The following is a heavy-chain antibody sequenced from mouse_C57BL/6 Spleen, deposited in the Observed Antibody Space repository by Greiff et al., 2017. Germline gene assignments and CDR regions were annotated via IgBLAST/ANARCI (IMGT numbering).Heavy chain of an antibody. CDR2: IDPSDSYT. Sequence: QVQLQQSGAELVMPGASVKLSCKASGYTFTSYWMHWVKQRPGQGLEWIGEIDPSDSYTNYNQKFKGKSTLTVDKSSSTAYMQLSSLTSEDSAVYYCARSTVVPYFDYWGQGTTLTVSS. J-gene: IGHJ2*01. CDR3: ARSTVVPYFDY. CDR1: GYTFTSYW. D-gene: IGHD1-1*01. V-gene: IGHV1-69*01.